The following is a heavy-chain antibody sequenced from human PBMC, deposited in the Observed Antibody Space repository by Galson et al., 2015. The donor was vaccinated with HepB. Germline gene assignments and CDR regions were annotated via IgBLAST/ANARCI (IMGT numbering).Heavy chain of an antibody. V-gene: IGHV1-2*02. CDR1: GYTFTGYY. CDR2: INPNSGGT. J-gene: IGHJ6*02. Sequence: SVKVSCKASGYTFTGYYMHWVRQAPGQGLEWMGWINPNSGGTNYAQKFQGRVTMTRDTSISTAYMELSRLRSDDTAVYYCARGPLGHYYYGMDVWGQGTMVTVSS. CDR3: ARGPLGHYYYGMDV.